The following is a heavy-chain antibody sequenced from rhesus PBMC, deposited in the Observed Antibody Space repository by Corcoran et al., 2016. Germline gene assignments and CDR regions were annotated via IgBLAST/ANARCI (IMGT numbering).Heavy chain of an antibody. J-gene: IGHJ6*01. V-gene: IGHV4-122*02. D-gene: IGHD5-24*01. Sequence: QVQLQESGPGLVKPSATLSLTCAVSGYSISSGYYWSWIRQPPGKGLELIGYITYSGSTSYNPSRKSRVTISRDTSKNQFSLKLSSVTAADTAVYYCARYSGYSYDGLDSWGQGVVVTVSS. CDR3: ARYSGYSYDGLDS. CDR1: GYSISSGYY. CDR2: ITYSGST.